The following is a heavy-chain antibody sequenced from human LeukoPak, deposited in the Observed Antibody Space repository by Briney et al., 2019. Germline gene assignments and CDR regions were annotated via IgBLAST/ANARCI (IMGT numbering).Heavy chain of an antibody. CDR1: GFPFSSYT. CDR2: ISTSASYV. CDR3: ARGRSSFYYDSSGHRGYHYMDV. V-gene: IGHV3-21*06. Sequence: GGSLRLSCAASGFPFSSYTINWVRQAPGKGLQWVSSISTSASYVYYADSVKGRFTISRDNAKNSLYLQMNSLRAEDTAVYYCARGRSSFYYDSSGHRGYHYMDVWGEGTTVTVSS. D-gene: IGHD3-22*01. J-gene: IGHJ6*03.